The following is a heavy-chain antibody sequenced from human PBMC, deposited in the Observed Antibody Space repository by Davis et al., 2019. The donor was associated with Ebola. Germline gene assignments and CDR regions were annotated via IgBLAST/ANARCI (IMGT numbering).Heavy chain of an antibody. J-gene: IGHJ4*02. CDR3: ARGHNYAHEY. V-gene: IGHV1-2*06. CDR2: VILKIGAT. CDR1: GYTFTDYN. D-gene: IGHD4-11*01. Sequence: ASVKVSCKASGYTFTDYNIHWMRQAPGQGLEWLGRVILKIGATNYAQKFQGRVTMTTDTSISTVYMELSSLRYDDTADYYCARGHNYAHEYWGQGTLVTVSS.